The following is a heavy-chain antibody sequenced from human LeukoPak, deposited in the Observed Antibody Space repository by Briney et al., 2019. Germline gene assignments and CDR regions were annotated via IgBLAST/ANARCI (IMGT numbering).Heavy chain of an antibody. J-gene: IGHJ3*02. V-gene: IGHV3-21*01. CDR3: ARENNWNDVAAFDI. Sequence: PGESLSLSCAASGFTFSSYSMNWVRQAPGKGLEWVSAISSSGTYTYYADSVKGRFTISSANAKNSLYLQMNSLRADDTAVYYCARENNWNDVAAFDIWGQGTKVTVSS. CDR1: GFTFSSYS. CDR2: ISSSGTYT. D-gene: IGHD1-20*01.